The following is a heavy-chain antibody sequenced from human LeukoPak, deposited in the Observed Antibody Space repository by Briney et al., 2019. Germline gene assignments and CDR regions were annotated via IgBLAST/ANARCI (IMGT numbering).Heavy chain of an antibody. CDR2: IYYSGST. D-gene: IGHD4-17*01. V-gene: IGHV4-30-4*01. CDR1: GGSISSGDYY. CDR3: AREAYGDYAVFDY. J-gene: IGHJ4*02. Sequence: SETLSLTCTVSGGSISSGDYYWSWIRQPPGKGLEWIGYIYYSGSTYYNPSLKSRVTISVDTSKNQFSLKLSSVTAADTAVYYCAREAYGDYAVFDYWGQGTLVTVSS.